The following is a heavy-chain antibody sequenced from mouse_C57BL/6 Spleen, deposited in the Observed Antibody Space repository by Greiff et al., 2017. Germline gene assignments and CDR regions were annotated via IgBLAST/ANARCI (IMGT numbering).Heavy chain of an antibody. D-gene: IGHD1-1*01. V-gene: IGHV5-16*01. Sequence: EVKVVESEGGLVQPGSSMKLSCTASGFTFSDYYMAWVRQVPEKGLEWVANINYDGSSTYYLDSLKSRFIISRDNAKNILYLQMSSLKSEDTATYYCARVITTVPFDYWGQGTTLTVSS. J-gene: IGHJ2*01. CDR1: GFTFSDYY. CDR3: ARVITTVPFDY. CDR2: INYDGSST.